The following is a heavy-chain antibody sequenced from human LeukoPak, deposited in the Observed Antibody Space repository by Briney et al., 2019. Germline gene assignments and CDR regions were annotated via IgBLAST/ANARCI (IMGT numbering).Heavy chain of an antibody. V-gene: IGHV3-23*01. CDR1: GFTFGSYS. CDR3: AKKSPYGDRDY. J-gene: IGHJ4*02. D-gene: IGHD4-17*01. Sequence: PGGSLRLSCAASGFTFGSYSMSWVRQAPGQGLEWVSAISGNGDDTYYADSVKGRFTISRDNSKNTLYLQMNNLRAEDTAVYYCAKKSPYGDRDYWGQGTLVTVSS. CDR2: ISGNGDDT.